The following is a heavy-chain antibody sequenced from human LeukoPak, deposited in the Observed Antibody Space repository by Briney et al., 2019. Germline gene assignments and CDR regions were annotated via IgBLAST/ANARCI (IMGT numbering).Heavy chain of an antibody. Sequence: SETLSLTCTVSGGSINISNYYWGWIRQPPGKGLECIGNIHYSGIIFYNPSFKSRVTFSVDTSKNQFSLKLSSVTAADTAVYYCARHYCGGDCYSRWYFDLWGRGTLVTDSS. V-gene: IGHV4-39*07. CDR3: ARHYCGGDCYSRWYFDL. D-gene: IGHD2-21*02. J-gene: IGHJ2*01. CDR2: IHYSGII. CDR1: GGSINISNYY.